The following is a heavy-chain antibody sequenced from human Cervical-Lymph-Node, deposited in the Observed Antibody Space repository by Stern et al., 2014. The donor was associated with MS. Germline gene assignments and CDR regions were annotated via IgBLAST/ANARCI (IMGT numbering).Heavy chain of an antibody. V-gene: IGHV4-4*02. J-gene: IGHJ5*02. D-gene: IGHD6-13*01. CDR1: GDSISSSNW. Sequence: QVQLQESGPGLVKPSGTLSLTCAVSGDSISSSNWWSWVRQSPGKGLEWVGDIYHAGTTNYNSTLKSRLTISADNSKNQFSLNLTSLPAADTAVYYCVRALGSSSFRYWFDPWGQGTLVIVSS. CDR3: VRALGSSSFRYWFDP. CDR2: IYHAGTT.